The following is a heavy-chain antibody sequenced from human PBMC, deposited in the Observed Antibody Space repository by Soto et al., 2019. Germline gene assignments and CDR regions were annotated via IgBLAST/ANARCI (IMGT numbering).Heavy chain of an antibody. CDR1: GGSISSGGYY. Sequence: SETLSLTCTVSGGSISSGGYYWSWIRQHPGKGLEWIGYIYYSGSTYYNPSLKSRVTISVDTSKNQFSLKLSSVTAADTAVYYCATWATVPPPDYWGQGTLVTVSS. D-gene: IGHD2-21*02. J-gene: IGHJ4*02. CDR2: IYYSGST. V-gene: IGHV4-31*03. CDR3: ATWATVPPPDY.